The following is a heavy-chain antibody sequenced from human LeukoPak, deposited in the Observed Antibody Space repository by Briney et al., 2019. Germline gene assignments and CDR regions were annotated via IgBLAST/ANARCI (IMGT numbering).Heavy chain of an antibody. CDR3: AKDLYGDYPAGDCAFDI. D-gene: IGHD4-17*01. V-gene: IGHV3-9*03. CDR1: GFTFDDYA. CDR2: ISWNSGRI. J-gene: IGHJ3*02. Sequence: GGSLRLSCAASGFTFDDYAMHWVRQAPGKGLEWVSGISWNSGRIVYADSVKGGFTISRDNAKNSLYLQMNSLRAEDMALYYCAKDLYGDYPAGDCAFDIWGQGTMVTVSS.